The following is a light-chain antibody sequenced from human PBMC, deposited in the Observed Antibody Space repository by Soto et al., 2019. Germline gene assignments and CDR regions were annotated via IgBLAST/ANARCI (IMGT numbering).Light chain of an antibody. J-gene: IGKJ3*01. V-gene: IGKV1-33*01. CDR2: DAS. CDR3: QQYDNLPLT. CDR1: QDISNY. Sequence: DIQMTQSPSSLSASVGDRVTITCQASQDISNYLNWYQQKPGKAPKLLIYDASNLETGVPSRFSGSGSGTDFTFTIRSLQPQDIATYYCQQYDNLPLTFGPGTKVDTK.